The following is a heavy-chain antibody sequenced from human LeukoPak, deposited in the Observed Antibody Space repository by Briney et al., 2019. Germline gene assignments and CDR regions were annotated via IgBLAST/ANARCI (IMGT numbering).Heavy chain of an antibody. V-gene: IGHV4-59*08. Sequence: SETLSINWTVSGGSISTFYCSWIRQPPSPGLDLIGYIFYSGGTNYNPSLKSRLTISVDTSTNQFSLKLNSVTAADTAVYYCARHRSKGLAAAPFDYWGLGTLVTVSS. D-gene: IGHD2-15*01. CDR3: ARHRSKGLAAAPFDY. CDR2: IFYSGGT. J-gene: IGHJ4*02. CDR1: GGSISTFY.